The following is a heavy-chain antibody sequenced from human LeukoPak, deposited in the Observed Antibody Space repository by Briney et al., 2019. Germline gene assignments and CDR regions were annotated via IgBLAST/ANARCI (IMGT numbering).Heavy chain of an antibody. Sequence: SETLSLTCAVYGGSFSGYYWSWIRQPPGKGLEWIGEINHSGSTNYNPSLKSRVTISVDTSKNQFSLKLSSVTAADTAVYYCARRRTKWGTVDYWGQGTLVTVSS. J-gene: IGHJ4*02. V-gene: IGHV4-34*01. D-gene: IGHD2-8*01. CDR3: ARRRTKWGTVDY. CDR1: GGSFSGYY. CDR2: INHSGST.